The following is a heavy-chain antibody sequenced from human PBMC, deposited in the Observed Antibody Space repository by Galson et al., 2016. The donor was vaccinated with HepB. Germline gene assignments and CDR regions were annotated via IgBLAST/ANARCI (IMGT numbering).Heavy chain of an antibody. J-gene: IGHJ4*02. V-gene: IGHV1-69*13. CDR3: ARQKDMATFAY. CDR1: GGDFSTYA. CDR2: IVPILGTT. D-gene: IGHD5-24*01. Sequence: SVKVSCKASGGDFSTYAVTWVRQARGQGLEWMGGIVPILGTTSYAQKFQGRLTVSADESMTTAFMELSSLTSEDTAVYFCARQKDMATFAYWGQGTLVTVSS.